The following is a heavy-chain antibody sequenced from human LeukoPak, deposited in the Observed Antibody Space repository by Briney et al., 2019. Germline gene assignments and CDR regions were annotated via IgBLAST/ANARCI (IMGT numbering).Heavy chain of an antibody. CDR3: AGRLPYYHYYMDV. Sequence: SETLSLTCAVYGGSFSGYYWSWIRQPPGKGLEWIGEINHSGSTNYNPSLKSRVTISVDTSKNQFSLKLSSVTAADTAVYYCAGRLPYYHYYMDVWGKGTTVTVSS. CDR1: GGSFSGYY. J-gene: IGHJ6*03. CDR2: INHSGST. V-gene: IGHV4-34*01.